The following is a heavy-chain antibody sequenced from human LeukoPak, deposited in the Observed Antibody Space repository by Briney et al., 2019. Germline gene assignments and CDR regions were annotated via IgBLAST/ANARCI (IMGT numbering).Heavy chain of an antibody. V-gene: IGHV4-34*01. J-gene: IGHJ6*03. CDR3: ARGRSSSWPYYYYMDV. CDR1: GGSFSGYY. D-gene: IGHD6-13*01. Sequence: SXXLSLTCAVYGGSFSGYYWSWIRQPPGKGLEWIGEINHSGSTNYNPSLKSRVTISVDTSKNQFSLKLSSVTAADTAVYYCARGRSSSWPYYYYMDVWGKGTTVTVSS. CDR2: INHSGST.